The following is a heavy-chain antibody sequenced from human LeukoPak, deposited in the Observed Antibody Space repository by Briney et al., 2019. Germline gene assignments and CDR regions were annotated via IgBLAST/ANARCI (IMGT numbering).Heavy chain of an antibody. CDR1: GFTFSSYG. D-gene: IGHD6-19*01. V-gene: IGHV3-30*18. J-gene: IGHJ5*02. CDR3: AKDAVGFDP. Sequence: QSGGSLRLSCAASGFTFSSYGMHWVRQAPGKGLEWVAVISYDGSNKYYADSVKGRFTISRDNSKNTLYLQMNSLRAEDTAVYYCAKDAVGFDPWGQGTLVTVSS. CDR2: ISYDGSNK.